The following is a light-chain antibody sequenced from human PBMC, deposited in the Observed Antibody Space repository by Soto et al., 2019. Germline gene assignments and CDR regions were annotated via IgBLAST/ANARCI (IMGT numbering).Light chain of an antibody. V-gene: IGKV3-20*01. CDR2: GAS. J-gene: IGKJ2*01. CDR1: QSVRSSY. Sequence: EIVLTQSPGTLSLSPGERATLSCRASQSVRSSYLAWYQQNPGQAPRLLIYGASSRATGIPDSFSGSGSGTDFTLTISRLEPEDFAVYSCQQYGNSPPMYTFGEGTKLEIK. CDR3: QQYGNSPPMYT.